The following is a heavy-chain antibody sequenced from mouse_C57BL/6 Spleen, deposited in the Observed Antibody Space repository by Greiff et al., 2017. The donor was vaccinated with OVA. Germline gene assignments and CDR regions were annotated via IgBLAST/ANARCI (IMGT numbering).Heavy chain of an antibody. V-gene: IGHV1-53*01. CDR2: INPSNGGT. J-gene: IGHJ2*01. CDR3: ARSGVYYDYAFDY. CDR1: GYTFTSYW. D-gene: IGHD2-4*01. Sequence: VQLQQPGTELVKPGASVKLSCKASGYTFTSYWMHWVKQRPGQGLEWIGNINPSNGGTNYNEKFKSKATLTVDKSSSTAYMQLSSLTSEDSAVYYCARSGVYYDYAFDYWGQGTTLTVSS.